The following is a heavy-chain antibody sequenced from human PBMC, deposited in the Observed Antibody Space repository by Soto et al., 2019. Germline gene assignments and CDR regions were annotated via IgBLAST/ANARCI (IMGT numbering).Heavy chain of an antibody. V-gene: IGHV4-39*01. CDR1: GGSISSSSYY. D-gene: IGHD6-6*01. Sequence: SQTLSLTCTVSGGSISSSSYYWGWIRQPPGKGLEWIGSIYYSGSTYYNPSLKSRVTISVDTSKNQFSLKLSSVTAADTAVYYCARPVEYSSSSWFDYWGQGTLVTVSS. CDR2: IYYSGST. J-gene: IGHJ4*02. CDR3: ARPVEYSSSSWFDY.